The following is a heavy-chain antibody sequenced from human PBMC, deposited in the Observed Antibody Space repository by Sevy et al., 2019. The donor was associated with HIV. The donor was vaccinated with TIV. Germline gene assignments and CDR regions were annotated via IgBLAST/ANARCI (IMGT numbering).Heavy chain of an antibody. CDR2: TYYRSKWYN. CDR3: ARGGAAANNNWFDP. V-gene: IGHV6-1*01. Sequence: QSQTLSLTCAISGDSVSSNSAAWNWIRQSPSRGLEWLGRTYYRSKWYNDYAVSVKSRITINPDTSKNQFSLQLNSVTPADTAVYYCARGGAAANNNWFDPWGQGTLVTVSS. J-gene: IGHJ5*02. D-gene: IGHD6-13*01. CDR1: GDSVSSNSAA.